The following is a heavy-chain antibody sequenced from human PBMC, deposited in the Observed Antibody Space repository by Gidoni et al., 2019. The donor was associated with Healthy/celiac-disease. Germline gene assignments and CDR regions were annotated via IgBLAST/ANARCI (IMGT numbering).Heavy chain of an antibody. Sequence: QLQLQESGPGLVKPSETLSITCTVTGGSIRRSSNYWGWIRQPPGKGLEWIGSISYSGSTYSKPSLKSRVTISVDTSKNQFSLKLSSVTAADTAVYYFARGYGDYALNWFDPWGQGTLVTVSS. V-gene: IGHV4-39*01. CDR2: ISYSGST. D-gene: IGHD4-17*01. CDR3: ARGYGDYALNWFDP. J-gene: IGHJ5*02. CDR1: GGSIRRSSNY.